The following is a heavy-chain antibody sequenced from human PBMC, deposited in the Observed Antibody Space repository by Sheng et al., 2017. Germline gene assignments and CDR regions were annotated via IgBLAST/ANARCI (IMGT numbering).Heavy chain of an antibody. V-gene: IGHV3-48*03. J-gene: IGHJ4*02. CDR2: ISLTDSSI. Sequence: EVQLVESGGGLVQPGGSLRLSCAASGFTFSSYEINWVRQAPGKGLEWVSYISLTDSSIYYADSVEGRFTISRDNAKNSLYLQMISLTAEDTAVYYCATGVWQLAYWGLG. CDR1: GFTFSSYE. CDR3: ATGVWQLAY. D-gene: IGHD6-6*01.